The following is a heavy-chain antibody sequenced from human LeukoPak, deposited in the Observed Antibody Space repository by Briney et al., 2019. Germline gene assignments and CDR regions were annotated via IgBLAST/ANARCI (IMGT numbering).Heavy chain of an antibody. CDR3: AKGKAAMVLYYYGMDV. CDR2: ISGSGGST. D-gene: IGHD5-18*01. V-gene: IGHV3-23*01. J-gene: IGHJ6*02. Sequence: GGSLRLSCAASGFTFSSYAMSWVRQAPGKGLEWVSAISGSGGSTYYADSVKGRFTVSRDNSKNTLYLQMNSLRAEDTAVYYCAKGKAAMVLYYYGMDVWGQGTTVTVSS. CDR1: GFTFSSYA.